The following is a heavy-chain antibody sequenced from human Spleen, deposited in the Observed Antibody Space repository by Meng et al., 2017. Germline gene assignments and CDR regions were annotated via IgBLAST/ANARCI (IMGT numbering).Heavy chain of an antibody. J-gene: IGHJ5*01. CDR2: ISSSSSYI. D-gene: IGHD6-13*01. CDR1: GFTFSSYS. CDR3: ARIGIAAAGTP. Sequence: GESLKISCAASGFTFSSYSMNWVRQAPGKGLEWVSSISSSSSYIYYADSVKGRFTISRDNAKNSLYLQMNSLRAEDTAVYYCARIGIAAAGTPWGQGTPVTVSS. V-gene: IGHV3-21*01.